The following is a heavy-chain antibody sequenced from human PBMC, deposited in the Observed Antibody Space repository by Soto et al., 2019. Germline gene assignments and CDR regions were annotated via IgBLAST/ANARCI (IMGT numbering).Heavy chain of an antibody. CDR3: ARDPSDLWEPDQYFPH. CDR1: GFTFSSYS. J-gene: IGHJ1*01. Sequence: EVQLVESGGGLVKPGGSLTLSCAASGFTFSSYSMNWVRPAPGKGLEWVSSISSSSRHIYYADSVKGRFTISRDNAKNSLYLQMNSLRAEDTAMYFCARDPSDLWEPDQYFPHWGQGTLVAVSS. V-gene: IGHV3-21*01. CDR2: ISSSSRHI. D-gene: IGHD1-26*01.